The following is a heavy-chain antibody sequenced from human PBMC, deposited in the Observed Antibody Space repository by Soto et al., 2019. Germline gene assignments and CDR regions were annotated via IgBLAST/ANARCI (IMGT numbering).Heavy chain of an antibody. Sequence: PAETLSLTCTVSGDSMSSSNWWNWVRQPPGKGLEWIGEAHHSGRTNYNPSLKSRVTISVDRSQNHFSLYLQMNSLKTGDTAVYYCTGLWGYTNNQVVPLDYWGQGTLVTVSS. CDR2: AHHSGRT. D-gene: IGHD5-12*01. CDR1: GDSMSSSNW. V-gene: IGHV4-4*02. J-gene: IGHJ4*02. CDR3: TGLWGYTNNQVVPLDY.